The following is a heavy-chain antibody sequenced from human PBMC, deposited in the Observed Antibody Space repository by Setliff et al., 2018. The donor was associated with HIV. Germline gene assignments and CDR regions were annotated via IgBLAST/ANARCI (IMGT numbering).Heavy chain of an antibody. V-gene: IGHV1-69*05. D-gene: IGHD2-15*01. CDR1: GGSFRSYT. CDR3: ARDPTVVMSYYYYGMDV. Sequence: SVKVSCKASGGSFRSYTISWVRQAPGQGLEWMGGVIPISGTANYAQKFQGRVTITRDTSASTAYMELSSLRSEDTAVYYCARDPTVVMSYYYYGMDVWGQGTTVTVSS. J-gene: IGHJ6*02. CDR2: VIPISGTA.